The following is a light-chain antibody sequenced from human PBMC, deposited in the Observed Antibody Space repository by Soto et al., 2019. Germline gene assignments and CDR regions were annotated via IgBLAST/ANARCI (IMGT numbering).Light chain of an antibody. J-gene: IGLJ1*01. CDR2: DVA. V-gene: IGLV2-11*01. Sequence: QSVLTQPRSVSGSPGQTVTISCTGTSSDVGFSNYISWYQQHPGEAPKLVIYDVAQQPSGVPDRLSGSRSGKTASLTISGLQADDEADYYCCSYVGGDTLIFGSGTKVTVL. CDR3: CSYVGGDTLI. CDR1: SSDVGFSNY.